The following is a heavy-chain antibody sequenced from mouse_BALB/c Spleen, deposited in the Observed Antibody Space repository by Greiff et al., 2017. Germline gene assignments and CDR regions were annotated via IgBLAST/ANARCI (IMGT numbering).Heavy chain of an antibody. Sequence: VMLVESGPSLVQPSQSLSITCTVSGFSLTSYGVHWVRQSPGKGLEWLGVIWRGGSTDYNAAFMSRLSITKDNSKSQVFFKMNSLQADDTAIYYCATPYGNYYAMDYWGQGTSVTVSS. CDR3: ATPYGNYYAMDY. J-gene: IGHJ4*01. CDR1: GFSLTSYG. CDR2: IWRGGST. D-gene: IGHD2-1*01. V-gene: IGHV2-5-1*01.